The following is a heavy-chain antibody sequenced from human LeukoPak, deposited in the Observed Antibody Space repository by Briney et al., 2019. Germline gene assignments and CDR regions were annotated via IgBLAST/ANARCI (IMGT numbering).Heavy chain of an antibody. CDR1: GFTVSSND. D-gene: IGHD6-13*01. J-gene: IGHJ5*01. V-gene: IGHV3-53*01. CDR2: IYSGGST. Sequence: GGSLRLSCAASGFTVSSNDMSWVRQAPGKGMEWVSLIYSGGSTYYADSVKGRFTISRDNSKNTLYLQMNNLRAEDTAVYYCASSVEIAAPYTDSWGQGTLVTVSS. CDR3: ASSVEIAAPYTDS.